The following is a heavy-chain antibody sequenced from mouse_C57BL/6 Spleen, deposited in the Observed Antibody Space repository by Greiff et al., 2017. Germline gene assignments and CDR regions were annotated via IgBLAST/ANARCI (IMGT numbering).Heavy chain of an antibody. J-gene: IGHJ3*01. Sequence: QVQLQQPGAELVKPGASVKLSCKASGYTFTSYWMHWVKQWPGRGLEWIGRIYPDSGGTKYNEKFKSKATPTVDKPSSTEYMQLSSLTSEDSAVYYCSREEENWIAYWGQGTLVTVSA. CDR3: SREEENWIAY. CDR1: GYTFTSYW. V-gene: IGHV1-72*01. CDR2: IYPDSGGT.